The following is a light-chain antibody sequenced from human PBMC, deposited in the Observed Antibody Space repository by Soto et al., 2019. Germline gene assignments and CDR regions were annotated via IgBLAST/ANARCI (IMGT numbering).Light chain of an antibody. CDR2: GNS. V-gene: IGLV1-40*01. J-gene: IGLJ3*02. Sequence: QSVLTQPPSVSGAPGQRVTISCTGSSSKIGAGYDVHWYQQLPGTAPKLLIYGNSNRPSGVPDRFSGSKSVPSASLAITGLQAEDESDYYCQSYDSSLSGCVFGGGTKLTVL. CDR3: QSYDSSLSGCV. CDR1: SSKIGAGYD.